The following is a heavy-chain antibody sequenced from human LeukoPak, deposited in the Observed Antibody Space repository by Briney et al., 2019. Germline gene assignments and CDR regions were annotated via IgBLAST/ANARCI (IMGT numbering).Heavy chain of an antibody. Sequence: ASVKVSCKASGYTFTSYDINWVRQAPGQGLEWMGWMNPNSGNTGYAQKFQGRVTITRNTSISTAYMELSILRSEDTPVYYRWRGIRIVVVPAAILYYFDYWGQGTLVTVSS. CDR3: WRGIRIVVVPAAILYYFDY. V-gene: IGHV1-8*03. CDR1: GYTFTSYD. J-gene: IGHJ4*02. D-gene: IGHD2-2*02. CDR2: MNPNSGNT.